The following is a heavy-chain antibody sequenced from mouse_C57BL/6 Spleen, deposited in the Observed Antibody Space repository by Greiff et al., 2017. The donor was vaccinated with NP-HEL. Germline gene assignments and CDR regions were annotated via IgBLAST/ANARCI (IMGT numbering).Heavy chain of an antibody. J-gene: IGHJ1*03. D-gene: IGHD1-1*01. V-gene: IGHV1-62-2*01. CDR2: FYPGSGSI. Sequence: VQRVESGAELVKPGASVKLSCKASGYTFTEYTIHWVKQRSGQGLEWIGWFYPGSGSIKYNEKFKDKATLTADKSSSTVYMELSRLTSEDSAVYFCARHGSFTTVVEADWYFDVWGTGTTVTVSS. CDR3: ARHGSFTTVVEADWYFDV. CDR1: GYTFTEYT.